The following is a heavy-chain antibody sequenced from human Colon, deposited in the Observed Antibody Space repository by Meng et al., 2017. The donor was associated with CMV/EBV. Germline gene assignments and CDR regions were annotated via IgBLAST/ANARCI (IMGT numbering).Heavy chain of an antibody. V-gene: IGHV3-21*01. Sequence: GESLKISCAASGFTFSSYSMNWVRQAPGKGLEWVSSISSSSSYIYYADSVKGRFTISRDNAKNSLYLQMNSLRAEDTAVYYCARDTIVVVPAAIFDYWGQGTLVTVSS. CDR1: GFTFSSYS. CDR3: ARDTIVVVPAAIFDY. CDR2: ISSSSSYI. D-gene: IGHD2-2*01. J-gene: IGHJ4*02.